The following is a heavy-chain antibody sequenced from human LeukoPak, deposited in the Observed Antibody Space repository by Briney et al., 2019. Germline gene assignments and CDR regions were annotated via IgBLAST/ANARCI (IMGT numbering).Heavy chain of an antibody. CDR3: ARVLGAGYCSGGSCPLDY. Sequence: GGSLRLSCAASGFTFSSYAMHWVRQAPGKGLEWVAVISYDGSNKYYADSVKGRFTISRDNAKNSLYLQMNSLRAEDTAVYYCARVLGAGYCSGGSCPLDYWGQGTLVTVSS. CDR2: ISYDGSNK. CDR1: GFTFSSYA. V-gene: IGHV3-30*04. J-gene: IGHJ4*02. D-gene: IGHD2-15*01.